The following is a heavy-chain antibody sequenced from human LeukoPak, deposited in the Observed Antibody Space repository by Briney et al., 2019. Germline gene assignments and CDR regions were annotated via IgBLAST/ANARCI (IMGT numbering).Heavy chain of an antibody. V-gene: IGHV3-21*04. CDR2: ISSTSTFI. D-gene: IGHD2-8*01. Sequence: GGSLRLSCAASGFTFSRYSMSWVRQAPGKGLEWVASISSTSTFIYSADSVKGRFTISRDTAKNSLFLQMNSLRAEDTAVYYCAKDTSIGKYCTNGVCSPFDYWGQGTLVTVSS. CDR3: AKDTSIGKYCTNGVCSPFDY. CDR1: GFTFSRYS. J-gene: IGHJ4*02.